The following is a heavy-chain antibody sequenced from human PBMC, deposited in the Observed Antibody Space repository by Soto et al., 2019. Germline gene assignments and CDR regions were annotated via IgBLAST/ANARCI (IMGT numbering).Heavy chain of an antibody. D-gene: IGHD6-19*01. Sequence: ASVKVSCKSSGYTFTSYYMHWVRQAPGQGLEWMGIINPSGGSTSYAQKFQGRVTMTRDTSKSQFSLKLSSVTAADTAVYYCARVRGGSGWAVDYWGQGPLVTVSS. CDR1: GYTFTSYY. J-gene: IGHJ4*02. V-gene: IGHV1-46*01. CDR2: INPSGGST. CDR3: ARVRGGSGWAVDY.